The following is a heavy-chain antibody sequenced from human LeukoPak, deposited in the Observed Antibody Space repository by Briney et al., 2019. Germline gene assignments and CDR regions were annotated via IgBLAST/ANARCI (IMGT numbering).Heavy chain of an antibody. CDR2: IIPILGIA. Sequence: GASVKVSCKASGGTFSSYTISWVRQAPGQGLEWMGRIIPILGIANYAQKFQGRVTITADKSTSTAYMELSSLRSEDTAVYYCARRSGSDMRDYWGQGTLVTVSS. V-gene: IGHV1-69*02. CDR3: ARRSGSDMRDY. CDR1: GGTFSSYT. J-gene: IGHJ4*02. D-gene: IGHD3-10*01.